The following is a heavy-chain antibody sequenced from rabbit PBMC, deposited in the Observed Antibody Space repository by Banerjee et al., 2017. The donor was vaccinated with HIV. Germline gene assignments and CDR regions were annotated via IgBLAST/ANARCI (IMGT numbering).Heavy chain of an antibody. J-gene: IGHJ4*01. CDR2: IYAGSSGST. CDR1: GFTFSGKYW. V-gene: IGHV1S45*01. CDR3: ARTADNDGYGYFDL. Sequence: QEQLVEYGGDLVKPGASLTLTCTASGFTFSGKYWICWVRQAPGKGLEWIACIYAGSSGSTYYASWAKGRFTISKTSSTTVTLQMTSLTAADTATYFCARTADNDGYGYFDLWGPGTLVTVS. D-gene: IGHD6-1*01.